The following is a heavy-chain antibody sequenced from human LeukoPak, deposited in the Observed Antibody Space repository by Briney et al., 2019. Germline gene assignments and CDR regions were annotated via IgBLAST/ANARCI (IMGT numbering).Heavy chain of an antibody. CDR1: GGSITTTNW. CDR3: TRESGAFSPFGF. V-gene: IGHV4-4*02. CDR2: VHLNGAT. Sequence: SGTLSLTCAVSGGSITTTNWWSWVRQPPGKGLEWIGEVHLNGATNYNPSLESRFSMSIDKSNNHLPLEVTSVTAADTAMYYCTRESGAFSPFGFWGQGTLVTVSS. J-gene: IGHJ4*02. D-gene: IGHD1-26*01.